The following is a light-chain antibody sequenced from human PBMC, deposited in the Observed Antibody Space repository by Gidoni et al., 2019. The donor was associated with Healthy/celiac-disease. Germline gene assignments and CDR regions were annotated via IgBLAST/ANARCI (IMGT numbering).Light chain of an antibody. Sequence: EIVLTQSPSTLSLSPGERAPLSCRASQSVSSYLAWYQQKPGQAPRLLIYDASNRATGIPARFSGSGAGTDFTLTISSLEPEDFAVYYCQQRSNGPPLFTFGPXTKVDIK. J-gene: IGKJ3*01. CDR3: QQRSNGPPLFT. CDR1: QSVSSY. V-gene: IGKV3-11*01. CDR2: DAS.